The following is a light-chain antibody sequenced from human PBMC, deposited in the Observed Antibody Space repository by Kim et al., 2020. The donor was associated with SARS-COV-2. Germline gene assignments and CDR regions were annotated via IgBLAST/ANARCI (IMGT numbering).Light chain of an antibody. CDR1: RSNVGRNY. V-gene: IGLV1-44*01. Sequence: GQRVTSSCSGGRSNVGRNYVYWFQHLPGAAPKLLIERNDQRPSGVPDRFSGSKSGTSASLAISGLQPEDDADYYCEAWDDSLNGPVFGGGTQLTVL. CDR3: EAWDDSLNGPV. CDR2: RND. J-gene: IGLJ7*01.